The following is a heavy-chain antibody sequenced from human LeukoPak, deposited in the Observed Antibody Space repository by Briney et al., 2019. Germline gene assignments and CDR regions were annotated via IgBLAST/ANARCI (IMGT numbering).Heavy chain of an antibody. Sequence: GGSLSLSRALSGFTFSSYRMTWVRQAPGKGLEWFSSISSSSSYIYYADSVTGRFTISRDNAKNSLYLQMNTLRAQDTAVHYVAKGCVWRSYRTDFDYWGQGTLVTVSS. D-gene: IGHD3-16*02. CDR3: AKGCVWRSYRTDFDY. J-gene: IGHJ4*02. CDR2: ISSSSSYI. V-gene: IGHV3-21*01. CDR1: GFTFSSYR.